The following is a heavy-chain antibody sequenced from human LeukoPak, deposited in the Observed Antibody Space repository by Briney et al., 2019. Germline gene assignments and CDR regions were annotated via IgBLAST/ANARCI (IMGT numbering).Heavy chain of an antibody. J-gene: IGHJ4*02. D-gene: IGHD2-15*01. CDR2: ISGSGGST. CDR3: VLVVVAATAFVY. V-gene: IGHV3-23*01. Sequence: GGSLRLSCAASGFTFSSYAMSWVRQAPGKGLEWVSAISGSGGSTYYADSATGRFTFSRANSKNTLNLQMNIISPETAAAYYCVLVVVAATAFVYLGQGTLVTVSS. CDR1: GFTFSSYA.